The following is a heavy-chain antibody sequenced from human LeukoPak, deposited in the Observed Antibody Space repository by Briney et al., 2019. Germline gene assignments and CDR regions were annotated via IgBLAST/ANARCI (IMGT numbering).Heavy chain of an antibody. D-gene: IGHD3-22*01. CDR1: GYTFTSYY. CDR2: INPSGGST. CDR3: ARDSIVVPVREGFDY. Sequence: VASVKVSCKASGYTFTSYYMHWVRQAPGQGLEWMGIINPSGGSTSYAQKFQGRVTMTRDTSTSTVYMELSSLRSEDTAVYYCARDSIVVPVREGFDYWGQGTLVTVSS. V-gene: IGHV1-46*01. J-gene: IGHJ4*02.